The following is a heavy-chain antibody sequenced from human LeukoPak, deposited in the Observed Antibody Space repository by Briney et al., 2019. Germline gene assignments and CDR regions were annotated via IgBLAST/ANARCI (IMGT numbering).Heavy chain of an antibody. V-gene: IGHV3-7*03. J-gene: IGHJ3*02. CDR3: ARDLGYCSSTSCWNAFDM. Sequence: GGSLRLSCVASGFPFSSYWMSWVRQAPGKGLEWVANIKQDGSDKYYVDSVKGRFTISRDNSKNTLYLQMNSLRAEDTAVYYCARDLGYCSSTSCWNAFDMWGQGTMVTVSS. CDR1: GFPFSSYW. CDR2: IKQDGSDK. D-gene: IGHD2-2*01.